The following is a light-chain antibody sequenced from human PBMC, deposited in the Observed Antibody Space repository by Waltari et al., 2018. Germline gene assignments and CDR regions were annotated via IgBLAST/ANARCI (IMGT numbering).Light chain of an antibody. CDR3: QHNYGTPWT. J-gene: IGKJ1*01. Sequence: DIQMTQSPSSLSASVGGRVTITCRASENVNKYLNWFQQKPGKAPKLLIYKASTLQTGVPLRFSGSGSGTDYTFTISSLQSEDVATYYCQHNYGTPWTFGQGTKVEIK. CDR1: ENVNKY. CDR2: KAS. V-gene: IGKV1-39*01.